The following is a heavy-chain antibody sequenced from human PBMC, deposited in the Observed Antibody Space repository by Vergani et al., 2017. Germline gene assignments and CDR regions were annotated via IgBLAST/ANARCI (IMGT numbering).Heavy chain of an antibody. J-gene: IGHJ5*02. D-gene: IGHD6-19*01. V-gene: IGHV4-59*11. CDR3: ASDTHSGQRADR. CDR1: FDSIRNLY. Sequence: QVQLQESGPGLVKSSETLSLTCSVSFDSIRNLYCNWIRQPPGKGLEWIGSIHYSENTNYNPSLKTRVTISVYTSKNQFSLTLNSVTAADTAVYYCASDTHSGQRADRWGQGILVTVTS. CDR2: IHYSENT.